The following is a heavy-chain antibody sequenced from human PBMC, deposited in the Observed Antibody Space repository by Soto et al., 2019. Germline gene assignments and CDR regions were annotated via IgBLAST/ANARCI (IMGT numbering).Heavy chain of an antibody. D-gene: IGHD6-19*01. CDR3: AKVEGLAVVVDFDY. CDR1: GFTFSRYS. J-gene: IGHJ4*02. Sequence: AGSLSLSCAASGFTFSRYSLSWVRQAPGKGLEWVSAISGSGGSTYYEDSVKGQFTISRDNSKNTMYLQMNSLRAEATAVDYCAKVEGLAVVVDFDYWGQGTLVTVSS. V-gene: IGHV3-23*01. CDR2: ISGSGGST.